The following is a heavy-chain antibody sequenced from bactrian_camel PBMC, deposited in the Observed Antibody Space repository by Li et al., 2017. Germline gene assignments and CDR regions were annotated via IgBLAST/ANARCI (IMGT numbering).Heavy chain of an antibody. CDR2: VYRGVGYGYGRRT. D-gene: IGHD8*01. Sequence: HVQLVESGGGSVQAGGSLRLSCSVSGDTSFDNCMGWSRQAPGKEREGVAVVYRGVGYGYGRRTNVADSVQGRFTISQDNAKNTLYLQLDSLRTEDTAIYYCATGAFGTSIASDISRRGTQVTVS. V-gene: IGHV3S54*01. J-gene: IGHJ4*01. CDR1: GDTSFDNC.